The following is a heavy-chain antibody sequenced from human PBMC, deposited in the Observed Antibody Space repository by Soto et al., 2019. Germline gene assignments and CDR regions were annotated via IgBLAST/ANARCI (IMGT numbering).Heavy chain of an antibody. CDR2: IYYSGST. D-gene: IGHD3-9*01. Sequence: ASETLSLTCTVSGGSISSSSYYWGWIRQPPGKGLEWIGSIYYSGSTYYNPSLKSRVTISVDTSKNQFSLKLSSVTAADTAVYYCARGQLRYFDWLLNGFDPWGQGTLVTGSS. J-gene: IGHJ5*02. CDR1: GGSISSSSYY. CDR3: ARGQLRYFDWLLNGFDP. V-gene: IGHV4-39*01.